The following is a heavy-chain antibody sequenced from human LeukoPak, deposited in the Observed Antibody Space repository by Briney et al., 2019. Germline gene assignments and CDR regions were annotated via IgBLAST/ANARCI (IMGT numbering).Heavy chain of an antibody. CDR1: GFTFSSYA. D-gene: IGHD4-17*01. CDR2: ISYDGSNK. CDR3: ARATMTTVTYFDY. V-gene: IGHV3-30*04. Sequence: PGGSVRLSCAASGFTFSSYAMHWVRQAPGKGLEWVAVISYDGSNKYYADSVKGRFTISRDNSKNTLYLQMNSLRAEDTAVYYCARATMTTVTYFDYWGQGTLVTVSS. J-gene: IGHJ4*02.